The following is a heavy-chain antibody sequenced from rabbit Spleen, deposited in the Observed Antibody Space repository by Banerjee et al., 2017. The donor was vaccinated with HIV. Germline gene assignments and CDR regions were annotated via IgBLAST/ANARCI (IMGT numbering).Heavy chain of an antibody. D-gene: IGHD1-1*01. CDR2: IEADGSGFT. Sequence: EQLEESGGGLVKPGASLTLTCTASGVSFSFSSYMCWVRQAPGKGLEWIACIEADGSGFTYFATWAKGRFTCSKTSSTTVTLQMTRLTAADTATYFCARDTSSSFSSYGMDLWGPGTLVTVS. CDR1: GVSFSFSSY. V-gene: IGHV1S45*01. J-gene: IGHJ6*01. CDR3: ARDTSSSFSSYGMDL.